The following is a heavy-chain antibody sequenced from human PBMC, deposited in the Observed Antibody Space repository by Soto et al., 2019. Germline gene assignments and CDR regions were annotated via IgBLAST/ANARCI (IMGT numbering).Heavy chain of an antibody. D-gene: IGHD6-13*01. CDR1: GFTFSSYA. CDR3: ASGVRSSSSYAQNDY. CDR2: ISGSGGST. J-gene: IGHJ4*02. Sequence: EVQLLESGGGLVQPGGSLRLSCAASGFTFSSYAMTWVRQAPGKGLEWVSGISGSGGSTYYADSVKGRFTISRDKSKNTLYRQINSLRAADTAVYYCASGVRSSSSYAQNDYWGQGTLVTVSA. V-gene: IGHV3-23*01.